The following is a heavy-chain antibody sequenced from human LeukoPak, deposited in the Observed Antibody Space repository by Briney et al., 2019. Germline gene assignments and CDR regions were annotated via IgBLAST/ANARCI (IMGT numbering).Heavy chain of an antibody. CDR3: ARVDIVIVPSANFDC. Sequence: SETLSLTCTVSGGSISSSSYYWGWIRQPPGKGLEWIGSIYYSGSTYYNPSLMSRVIISVDTSKNQFSLKLSSVTAADTAVYYCARVDIVIVPSANFDCWGQGTLVTVSS. V-gene: IGHV4-39*01. CDR1: GGSISSSSYY. D-gene: IGHD2-2*01. CDR2: IYYSGST. J-gene: IGHJ4*02.